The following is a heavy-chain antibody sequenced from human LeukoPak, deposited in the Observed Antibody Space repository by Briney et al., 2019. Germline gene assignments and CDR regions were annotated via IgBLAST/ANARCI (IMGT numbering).Heavy chain of an antibody. J-gene: IGHJ4*02. CDR3: ASGGYSGYAFDY. CDR2: IYYSGIT. D-gene: IGHD5-12*01. V-gene: IGHV4-59*01. Sequence: SETLSLTCTVSGGSISSFYWSWIRQPPGKGLQWIGYIYYSGITRYNPSLKSRVTISVDTSKNQFSLKLSSVTAADTAVYYCASGGYSGYAFDYWGQGILVTVSS. CDR1: GGSISSFY.